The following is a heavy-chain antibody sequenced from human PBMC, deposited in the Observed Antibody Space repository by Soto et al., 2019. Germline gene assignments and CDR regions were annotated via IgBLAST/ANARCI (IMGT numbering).Heavy chain of an antibody. CDR2: ISHSGST. V-gene: IGHV4-34*01. J-gene: IGHJ6*03. CDR3: ARGPYGSGIRSPYYNYYMDV. D-gene: IGHD3-10*01. Sequence: SETLSLTCAVSGTSFSGYDWSWLPQPPGKGLEWIGEISHSGSTNYNPSLKSRVMISLDTSKAQFSLKLSSVSAADTAVYYCARGPYGSGIRSPYYNYYMDVWGKGTTVTVSS. CDR1: GTSFSGYD.